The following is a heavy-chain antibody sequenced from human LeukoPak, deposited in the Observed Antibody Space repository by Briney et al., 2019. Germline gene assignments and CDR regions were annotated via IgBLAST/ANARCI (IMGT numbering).Heavy chain of an antibody. D-gene: IGHD3-10*01. J-gene: IGHJ6*03. Sequence: GGSLRLSCAASGFAFSNYWMSWVRQAPGKGLEWVANIKFDGSEKFYVDSVKGRFTISRDNSKNSLFLQMNSLRTEDTALYYCAKDRGNYYMDVWGKGTTVIVSS. CDR3: AKDRGNYYMDV. V-gene: IGHV3-7*03. CDR2: IKFDGSEK. CDR1: GFAFSNYW.